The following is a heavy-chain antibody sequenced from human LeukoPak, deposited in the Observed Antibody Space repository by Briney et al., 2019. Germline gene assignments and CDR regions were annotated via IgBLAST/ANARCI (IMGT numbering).Heavy chain of an antibody. D-gene: IGHD3-10*01. CDR2: ISSSSSYI. V-gene: IGHV3-21*01. J-gene: IGHJ4*02. CDR3: ASNLGFGELSPDY. CDR1: GFTFRSYS. Sequence: GGSLRLSCAASGFTFRSYSMNWVRQAPGKGLEWVSSISSSSSYIYYADSVKGRFTISRDNAKNSLYLQMNSLRAEDTAVYYCASNLGFGELSPDYWGQGTLVTVSS.